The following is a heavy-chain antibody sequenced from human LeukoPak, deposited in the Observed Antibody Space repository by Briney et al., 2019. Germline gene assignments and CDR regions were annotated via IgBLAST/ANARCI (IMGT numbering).Heavy chain of an antibody. CDR2: IRGNGGST. D-gene: IGHD4-17*01. CDR1: GFTFSSYA. CDR3: AKAPTVTTLVIDF. V-gene: IGHV3-23*01. J-gene: IGHJ4*02. Sequence: GRSLRLSCAASGFTFSSYAMNWVRQAPGKGLEWLSAIRGNGGSTYYADSVKGRFTISRDNSKNTLYLQMNSLRAEDTAVYYCAKAPTVTTLVIDFWGQGTLVTVSS.